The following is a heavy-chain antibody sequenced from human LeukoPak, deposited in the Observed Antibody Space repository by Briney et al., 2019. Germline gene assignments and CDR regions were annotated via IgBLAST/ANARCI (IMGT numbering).Heavy chain of an antibody. CDR1: GYTFTSYG. CDR2: ISAYNGNT. D-gene: IGHD2-15*01. J-gene: IGHJ5*02. CDR3: ARGSCSGGSCYTFWFDP. V-gene: IGHV1-18*01. Sequence: GASVKVSCKASGYTFTSYGISWVRQAPGQGLEWMGWISAYNGNTNYAQKLQGRVTMTTDTSTSTAYMELRSLRSDDTAVYYRARGSCSGGSCYTFWFDPWGQGTLVTVSS.